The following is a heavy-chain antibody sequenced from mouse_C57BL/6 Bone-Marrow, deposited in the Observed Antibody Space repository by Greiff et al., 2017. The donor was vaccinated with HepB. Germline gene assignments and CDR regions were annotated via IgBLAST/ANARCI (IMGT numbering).Heavy chain of an antibody. D-gene: IGHD1-1*01. CDR2: ISDGGSYT. V-gene: IGHV5-4*01. J-gene: IGHJ4*01. Sequence: EVKLVESGGGLVKPGGSLKLSCAASGFTFSSYAMSWVRQTPEKRLEWVATISDGGSYTYYPDNVKGRFTISRDNAKNNLYLQMSHLKSEDTAMYYCARDTTVPHYYAMDYWGQGTSVTVSS. CDR3: ARDTTVPHYYAMDY. CDR1: GFTFSSYA.